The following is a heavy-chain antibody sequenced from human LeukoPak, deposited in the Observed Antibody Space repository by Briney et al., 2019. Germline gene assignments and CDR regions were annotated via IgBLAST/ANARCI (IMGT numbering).Heavy chain of an antibody. D-gene: IGHD5-12*01. V-gene: IGHV4-34*01. Sequence: SETLSLTCAVYGGSFSGYYWSWIRQPPGKGLEWIGEINHSGSTNYNPSLKSRVTISVDTSKNQFSLKLSSVTAADSAVYYCARGLRRWLRDPFDYWGQGTLVTVSS. CDR3: ARGLRRWLRDPFDY. CDR1: GGSFSGYY. J-gene: IGHJ4*02. CDR2: INHSGST.